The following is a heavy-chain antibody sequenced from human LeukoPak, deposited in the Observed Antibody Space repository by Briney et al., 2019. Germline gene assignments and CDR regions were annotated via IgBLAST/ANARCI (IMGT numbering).Heavy chain of an antibody. Sequence: PGGSLRLSCPASGFTFRSFGMNWVRQAPGKGLEWVSGIYTNGRDTRYADSVKGRFTISRDNSKNTLYLQMHSLRVEDTAVYYCAHLVWEYVGGLDVWGQGTTVTVSS. CDR2: IYTNGRDT. CDR1: GFTFRSFG. V-gene: IGHV3-23*05. J-gene: IGHJ6*02. D-gene: IGHD3/OR15-3a*01. CDR3: AHLVWEYVGGLDV.